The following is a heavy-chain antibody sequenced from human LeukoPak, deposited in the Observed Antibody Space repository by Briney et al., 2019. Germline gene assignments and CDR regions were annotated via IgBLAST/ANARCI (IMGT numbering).Heavy chain of an antibody. J-gene: IGHJ6*03. CDR1: GGSFSGYY. CDR3: ARATDKRAWGTSFHYYYMDV. CDR2: INHSGST. Sequence: SETLSLTCAVYGGSFSGYYWSWIRQPPGKGLEWIGEINHSGSTNYNPSPKSRVTISVDTSKHHSSLKLSSVTAPDTAVYYCARATDKRAWGTSFHYYYMDVWGKGTTVTVSS. D-gene: IGHD2-2*01. V-gene: IGHV4-34*01.